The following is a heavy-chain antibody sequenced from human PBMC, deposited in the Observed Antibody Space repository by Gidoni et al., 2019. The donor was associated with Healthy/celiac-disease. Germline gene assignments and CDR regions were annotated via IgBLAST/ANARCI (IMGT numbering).Heavy chain of an antibody. CDR2: ISYDGSNK. CDR1: CFTFSSYG. D-gene: IGHD2-8*01. J-gene: IGHJ1*01. V-gene: IGHV3-30*18. CDR3: AKDLYADFQH. Sequence: QVQLVESGGGVVQPGRSLRLSCAASCFTFSSYGMHWVRQAPGKGLEWVAVISYDGSNKYYADSVKGRFTISRDNSKNTLYLQMNSLRAEDTAVYYCAKDLYADFQHWGQGTLVTVSS.